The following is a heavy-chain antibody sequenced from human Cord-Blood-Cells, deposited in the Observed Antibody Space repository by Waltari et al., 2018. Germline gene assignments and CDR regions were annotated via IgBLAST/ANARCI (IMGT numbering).Heavy chain of an antibody. V-gene: IGHV3-21*01. Sequence: EVQLVESGGGLVKPGGSLRLSCAASVFTVSRYSMNWVRQAPGKGLECVSSISSSSSYIYYAESVKGRFTIARDNAKNSLYLQMNSLRAEDTAVYYCAREYSGYDYWGQGTLVTVSS. J-gene: IGHJ4*02. D-gene: IGHD5-12*01. CDR2: ISSSSSYI. CDR1: VFTVSRYS. CDR3: AREYSGYDY.